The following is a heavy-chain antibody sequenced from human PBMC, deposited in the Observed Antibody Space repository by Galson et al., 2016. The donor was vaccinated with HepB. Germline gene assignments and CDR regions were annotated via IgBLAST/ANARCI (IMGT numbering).Heavy chain of an antibody. CDR3: ARVPLERRGPGYFHH. V-gene: IGHV4-31*03. J-gene: IGHJ4*02. CDR1: GGSISSGDYY. D-gene: IGHD1-1*01. Sequence: TLSLTCIVSGGSISSGDYYWSWIRQHPREGLEWIGHIYYSGSTYHNPSLKSRLTISVDTSKNQFSLKLSSVTAADTAVYYCARVPLERRGPGYFHHWGQGTLVTVSS. CDR2: IYYSGST.